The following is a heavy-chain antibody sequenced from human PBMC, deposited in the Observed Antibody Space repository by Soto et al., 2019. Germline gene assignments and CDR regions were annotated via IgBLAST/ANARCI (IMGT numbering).Heavy chain of an antibody. Sequence: ASVKVSCKASGYTFISYAMNWVRQAPGQRLEWMGWINAGNGNTKYSQKFQGRVTITRDTSASTGYMELSSLRSEDTAVYYCARDQGYSYGYNWGQGTLVTVSS. D-gene: IGHD5-18*01. CDR3: ARDQGYSYGYN. V-gene: IGHV1-3*01. CDR1: GYTFISYA. CDR2: INAGNGNT. J-gene: IGHJ4*02.